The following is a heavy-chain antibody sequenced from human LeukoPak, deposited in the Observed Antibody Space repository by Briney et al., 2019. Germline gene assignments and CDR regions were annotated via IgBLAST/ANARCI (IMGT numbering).Heavy chain of an antibody. V-gene: IGHV4-39*01. CDR1: GGSISSSSYY. CDR2: IYYSGST. Sequence: PSETLSLTCTVSGGSISSSSYYWGWIRQPPGKGLEWIGSIYYSGSTYYNPSLKSRVTISVDTSKNQFSLKLSSVTAADTAVYYCARLAAAPNAFDIWGQGTMVTVSS. D-gene: IGHD2-15*01. J-gene: IGHJ3*02. CDR3: ARLAAAPNAFDI.